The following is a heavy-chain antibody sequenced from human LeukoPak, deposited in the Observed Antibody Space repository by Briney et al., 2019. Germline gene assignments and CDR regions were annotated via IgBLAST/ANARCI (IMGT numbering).Heavy chain of an antibody. CDR3: ARSITMIVVVSLDY. J-gene: IGHJ4*02. Sequence: SVKVSCKASGGTFSSYAISWVRQAPGQGLEWMGGIIPIFGTANYAQKFQGRVTITADESTSTAYMELSSLRSEDTAVYYCARSITMIVVVSLDYWGQGTLVTVSS. D-gene: IGHD3-22*01. CDR1: GGTFSSYA. V-gene: IGHV1-69*13. CDR2: IIPIFGTA.